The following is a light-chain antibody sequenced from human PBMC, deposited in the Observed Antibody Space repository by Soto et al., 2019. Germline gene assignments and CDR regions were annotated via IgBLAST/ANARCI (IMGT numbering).Light chain of an antibody. CDR3: QQYNSYWT. Sequence: DIQMTQSPSTLSASVGDRVTITCRASQSISGWLAWYQQKPGKAPKLLIYDASSLESGVPSRFSGSGSGTEFTITVSSLKPDDIATYYCQQYNSYWTFGQGTKVEIK. J-gene: IGKJ1*01. CDR2: DAS. V-gene: IGKV1-5*01. CDR1: QSISGW.